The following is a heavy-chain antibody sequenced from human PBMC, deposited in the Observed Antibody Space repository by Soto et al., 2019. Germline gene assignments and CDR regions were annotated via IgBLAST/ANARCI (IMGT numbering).Heavy chain of an antibody. V-gene: IGHV1-18*04. D-gene: IGHD3-22*01. Sequence: QVQLVQSGGVVRKPGASVKVSCKASGYTFTTYGISWVRQAPGQGLEWMGWISTYNGNTFYAQNLQGRVIMTSDTSTSTAYMELRILRSDATAVYYCARDYYYSSGYYSVEYYFEYWGQGTLVTVSS. J-gene: IGHJ4*02. CDR1: GYTFTTYG. CDR2: ISTYNGNT. CDR3: ARDYYYSSGYYSVEYYFEY.